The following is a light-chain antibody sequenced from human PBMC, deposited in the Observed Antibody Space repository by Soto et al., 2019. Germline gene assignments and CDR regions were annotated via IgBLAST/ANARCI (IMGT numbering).Light chain of an antibody. Sequence: QSVLTQPASVSGSPGQSITISCTGTSSDVGAYNYVSWYQHHPGKAPKLVIYEVSNRPSGVSNRFSGSKSGNTASLTIYGLQAEDDADYYCSSYTRTDTRVFGGGTKLTVL. CDR3: SSYTRTDTRV. CDR1: SSDVGAYNY. CDR2: EVS. V-gene: IGLV2-14*01. J-gene: IGLJ2*01.